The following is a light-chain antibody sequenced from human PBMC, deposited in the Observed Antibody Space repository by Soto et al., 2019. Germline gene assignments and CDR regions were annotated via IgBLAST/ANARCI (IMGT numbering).Light chain of an antibody. CDR3: QQYYSTPRT. Sequence: DIVMTQSPDSLAVSLGERATINCKSSQSVLYNSNNKNYLAWYQQKPRQPPKLLIYWASTRESGVPDRFSGSASGTDFTLTISSLQAEDVAVYYCQQYYSTPRTFGQGTKVEIK. J-gene: IGKJ1*01. CDR2: WAS. V-gene: IGKV4-1*01. CDR1: QSVLYNSNNKNY.